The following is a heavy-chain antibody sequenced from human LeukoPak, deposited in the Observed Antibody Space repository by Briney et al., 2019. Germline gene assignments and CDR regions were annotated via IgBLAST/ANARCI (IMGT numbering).Heavy chain of an antibody. CDR2: IKSKTDGGTT. Sequence: PGGSLRLSCAASGFTVSSNYMSWVRQAPGKGLEWVGRIKSKTDGGTTDYAAPVKGRFTISRDDSKNTLYLQMNSLKTEDTAVYYCTTERVTMVRGVIILAPFDYWGQGTLVTVSS. D-gene: IGHD3-10*01. V-gene: IGHV3-15*01. CDR1: GFTVSSNY. CDR3: TTERVTMVRGVIILAPFDY. J-gene: IGHJ4*02.